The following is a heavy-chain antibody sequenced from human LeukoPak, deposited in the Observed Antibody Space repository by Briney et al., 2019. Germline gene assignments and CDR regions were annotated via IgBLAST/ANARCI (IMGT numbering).Heavy chain of an antibody. CDR3: ARVVRGVIHY. CDR2: INSDGSST. J-gene: IGHJ4*02. V-gene: IGHV3-74*01. Sequence: GGSLRLSCAASGFTLNSYWMNWVRQAPGKGLVWVSRINSDGSSTSYADSVKGRFTISRDNAKNTLYLQMNSLRAEDTAVYYCARVVRGVIHYWGQGTLVTVSS. D-gene: IGHD3-10*01. CDR1: GFTLNSYW.